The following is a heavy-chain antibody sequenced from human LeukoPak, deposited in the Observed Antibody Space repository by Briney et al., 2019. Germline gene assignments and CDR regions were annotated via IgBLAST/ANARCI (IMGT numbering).Heavy chain of an antibody. CDR3: ARDQGSMIVVRPTNWYFDL. D-gene: IGHD3-22*01. CDR2: INQDGGEM. CDR1: GFTFSNYW. J-gene: IGHJ2*01. V-gene: IGHV3-7*01. Sequence: GGSLRLSCAASGFTFSNYWMSWVRQAPGKGLEWLANINQDGGEMYYVDSVKGRFTISRDNGNNSLYLQINSLRADDTAVYYCARDQGSMIVVRPTNWYFDLWGRGTLVTVSS.